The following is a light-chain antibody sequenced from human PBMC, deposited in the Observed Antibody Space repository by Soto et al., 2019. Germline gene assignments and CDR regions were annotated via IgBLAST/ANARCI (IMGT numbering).Light chain of an antibody. Sequence: EIVMTRSPATPSVSPGERATLSCRASQSVSSNLAWYQQKPGQAPRLLIYGASTRATGIPARFSGSGSGTEFTLTISSLQSEDFAVYYCQQYNNWPQTFGQGTKV. J-gene: IGKJ1*01. V-gene: IGKV3-15*01. CDR2: GAS. CDR3: QQYNNWPQT. CDR1: QSVSSN.